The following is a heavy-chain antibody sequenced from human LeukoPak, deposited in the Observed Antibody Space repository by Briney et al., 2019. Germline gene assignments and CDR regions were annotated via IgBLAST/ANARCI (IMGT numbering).Heavy chain of an antibody. CDR3: ARSNTAMADY. V-gene: IGHV4-59*08. CDR1: GGSISSYY. D-gene: IGHD5-18*01. CDR2: IYYSGST. Sequence: SETLSLTCTVSGGSISSYYWSWIRQPPGKGLEWIGYIYYSGSTNYNPSLKSRVTMSVDTSKKQFSPKLSSVTAADTAVYYCARSNTAMADYWGQGTLVTVSS. J-gene: IGHJ4*02.